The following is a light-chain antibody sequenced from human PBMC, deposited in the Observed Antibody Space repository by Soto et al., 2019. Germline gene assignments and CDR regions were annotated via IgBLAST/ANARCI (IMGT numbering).Light chain of an antibody. Sequence: EIVLPQSPATLSLSPGESAPLSCRASQSISHNYLAWYQQKLGQAPRLLISGASTRATGIPDRFSGSGSGTDVTLSISRLEPEDVAVYFCQQYSSSSLTFGGGTKVEIK. V-gene: IGKV3-20*01. J-gene: IGKJ4*01. CDR2: GAS. CDR1: QSISHNY. CDR3: QQYSSSSLT.